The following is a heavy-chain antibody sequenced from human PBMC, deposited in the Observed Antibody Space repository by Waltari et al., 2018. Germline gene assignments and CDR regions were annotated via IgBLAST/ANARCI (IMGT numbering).Heavy chain of an antibody. D-gene: IGHD1-26*01. CDR2: IYYSGST. Sequence: QVQLQESGPGLVKPSETLSLTCTVSGGSISSYYWSWIRQPPGKGLEWIWYIYYSGSTNYNPSLKSRVTISVDTSKNQFSLKLSSVTAADTAVYDCARGGDQWELLHYYYYMDVWGKGTTVTVSS. CDR1: GGSISSYY. CDR3: ARGGDQWELLHYYYYMDV. J-gene: IGHJ6*03. V-gene: IGHV4-59*01.